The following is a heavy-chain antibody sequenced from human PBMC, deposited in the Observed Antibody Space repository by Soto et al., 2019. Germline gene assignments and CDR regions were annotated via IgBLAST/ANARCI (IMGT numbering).Heavy chain of an antibody. CDR3: ARGINGAWSQDYYYYGMDV. V-gene: IGHV1-69*13. CDR2: IIPIFGTA. D-gene: IGHD2-8*01. J-gene: IGHJ6*02. Sequence: SVKVSCKASGGTFSSYAISWVRQAPGQGLEWMGGIIPIFGTANYAQKFQGRVTITADESTSTAYMELSSLRSEDTAVYYCARGINGAWSQDYYYYGMDVWGQGTTVTVSS. CDR1: GGTFSSYA.